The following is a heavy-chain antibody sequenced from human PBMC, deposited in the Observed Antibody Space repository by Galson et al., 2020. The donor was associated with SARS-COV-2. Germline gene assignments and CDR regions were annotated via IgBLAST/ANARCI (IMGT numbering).Heavy chain of an antibody. CDR1: GGSFSGYY. V-gene: IGHV4-34*01. D-gene: IGHD2-2*01. CDR3: ARGQMGGCSSTSCYHGHSDFDY. Sequence: SETLSLTCAVYGGSFSGYYWSWIRQPPGKGLEWIGEINHSGSTNYNPSLKSRVTISVDTSKNQFSLKLSSVTAADTAVYYCARGQMGGCSSTSCYHGHSDFDYWGQGTLVTVSS. J-gene: IGHJ4*02. CDR2: INHSGST.